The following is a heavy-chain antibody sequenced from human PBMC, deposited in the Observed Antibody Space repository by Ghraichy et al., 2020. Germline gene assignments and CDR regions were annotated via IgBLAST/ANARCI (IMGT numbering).Heavy chain of an antibody. CDR1: GFTFSNFW. J-gene: IGHJ4*02. CDR2: IKHDGTDI. CDR3: AIYLNGYIDY. V-gene: IGHV3-7*03. D-gene: IGHD3-22*01. Sequence: SCAGSGFTFSNFWMSWVRQAPGKRLEWVAVIKHDGTDIHYVDSVRGRFTISRDSAKNSVDLQMSSLGAEDTAVYYCAIYLNGYIDYWGQGTLVTVSS.